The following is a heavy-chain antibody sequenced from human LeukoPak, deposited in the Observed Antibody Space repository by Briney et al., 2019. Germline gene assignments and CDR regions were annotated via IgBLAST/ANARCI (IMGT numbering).Heavy chain of an antibody. CDR2: IYPDDSDT. V-gene: IGHV5-51*01. Sequence: GESLKISCKHSEYSFPNYCIGWVRQMPGKGLEWMGIIYPDDSDTRYSPSFQGQVTISADKSISTAYLQWSSLKASDTAMYYCAKSLEGYDFDYWGQGTLVTVSS. CDR1: EYSFPNYC. D-gene: IGHD5-12*01. CDR3: AKSLEGYDFDY. J-gene: IGHJ4*02.